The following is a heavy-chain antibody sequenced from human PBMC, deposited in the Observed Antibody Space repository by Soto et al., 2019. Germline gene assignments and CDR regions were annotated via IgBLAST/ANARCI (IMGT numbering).Heavy chain of an antibody. CDR3: ARDYVGSYNYSYGMDV. V-gene: IGHV3-30*14. CDR1: GFTFSSYA. J-gene: IGHJ6*02. Sequence: QVQLVESGGGVVQPGRALRLSCAASGFTFSSYAMHWVRQAPGKGLEWVAVISYDGSNKYYADSVKGRFTISRDNSKNTLYLPMNSLSAEDTAVYYCARDYVGSYNYSYGMDVWGQGPTDNAYS. CDR2: ISYDGSNK. D-gene: IGHD3-10*02.